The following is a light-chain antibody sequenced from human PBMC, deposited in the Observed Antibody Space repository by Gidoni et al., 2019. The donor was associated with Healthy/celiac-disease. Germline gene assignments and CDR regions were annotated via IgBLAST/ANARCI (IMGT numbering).Light chain of an antibody. J-gene: IGKJ2*01. Sequence: DIQMTQSTSSLPASVGDRVTITCRASQSISSYLNWYQQKPGKAPKLLIYAASSWQIGVPSRSSGSGYGTDFTLTISSLQPEDFATYYCQQSYSTPYTFGQGTKMEIK. CDR1: QSISSY. CDR3: QQSYSTPYT. V-gene: IGKV1-39*01. CDR2: AAS.